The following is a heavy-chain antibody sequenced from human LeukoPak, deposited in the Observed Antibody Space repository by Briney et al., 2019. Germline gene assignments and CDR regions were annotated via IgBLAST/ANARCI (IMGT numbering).Heavy chain of an antibody. V-gene: IGHV4-39*01. D-gene: IGHD3-10*01. CDR3: ARRPYVFDAFDI. CDR2: IYYSGST. CDR1: GGSISSSSYY. J-gene: IGHJ3*02. Sequence: KPSETLSLTCTVSGGSISSSSYYWGWIRQPPGKGLEWIGSIYYSGSTYYNPSLKSRVTISVDTSKNQFSLKLSSVTAADTAVYYCARRPYVFDAFDIWGQGTMVTVSS.